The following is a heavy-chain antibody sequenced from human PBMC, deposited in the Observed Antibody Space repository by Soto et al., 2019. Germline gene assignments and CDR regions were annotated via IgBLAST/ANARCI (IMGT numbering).Heavy chain of an antibody. Sequence: GGSLRLSCAGSGFTFGDSYMSWIRQAPGKGLEWLSYISPGSRYPAYADSVKGRFTISRDNAKRSLYLQMMSLTAEDTAIYYCVRGGGGGLFEPWGQGTMVTVSS. CDR3: VRGGGGGLFEP. V-gene: IGHV3-11*06. J-gene: IGHJ5*02. CDR1: GFTFGDSY. CDR2: ISPGSRYP. D-gene: IGHD2-15*01.